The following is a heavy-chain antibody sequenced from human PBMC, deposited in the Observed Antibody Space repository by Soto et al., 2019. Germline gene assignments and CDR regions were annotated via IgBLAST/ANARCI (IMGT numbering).Heavy chain of an antibody. J-gene: IGHJ6*02. CDR2: INPIFGTA. Sequence: ASVKVSCKASGYTFTSYGISWVRHAPGQGLEWMGWINPIFGTADYAQKFQGRVTITADKSTSTVYMELSSLRSEDTAVYYCAREGRWLQLSHYCYGMDVWGQGTTVTVSS. CDR1: GYTFTSYG. CDR3: AREGRWLQLSHYCYGMDV. D-gene: IGHD5-12*01. V-gene: IGHV1-69*06.